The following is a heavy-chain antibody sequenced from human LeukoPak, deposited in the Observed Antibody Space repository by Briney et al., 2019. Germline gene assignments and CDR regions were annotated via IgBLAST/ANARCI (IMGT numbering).Heavy chain of an antibody. D-gene: IGHD3-3*01. CDR1: GYTLTELS. J-gene: IGHJ6*03. CDR3: ARDPSNFWSGYPSYYMDV. CDR2: FDPEDGET. V-gene: IGHV1-24*01. Sequence: ASVKVSCKVSGYTLTELSMHWVRQAPGKGLEWMGGFDPEDGETIYAQKFQGRVTMTEDTSTDTAYMELSSLRSEDTAVYYCARDPSNFWSGYPSYYMDVWGKGTTVTVSS.